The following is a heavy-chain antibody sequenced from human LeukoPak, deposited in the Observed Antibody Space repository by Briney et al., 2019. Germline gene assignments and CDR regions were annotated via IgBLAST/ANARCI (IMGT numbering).Heavy chain of an antibody. CDR3: AREWLLDDFWSGYFDY. J-gene: IGHJ4*02. D-gene: IGHD3-3*01. CDR1: GGTFSGYA. Sequence: GSSVKVSCKASGGTFSGYALTWVRQAPGQGLEWMGGIIPFFGSANYAQKFQGRVTITADKSTSTAYMELSSLRSEDTAVYYCAREWLLDDFWSGYFDYWGQGTLVAVSS. CDR2: IIPFFGSA. V-gene: IGHV1-69*06.